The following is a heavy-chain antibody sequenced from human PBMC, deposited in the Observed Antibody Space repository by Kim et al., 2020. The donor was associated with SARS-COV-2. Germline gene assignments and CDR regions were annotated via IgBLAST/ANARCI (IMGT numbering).Heavy chain of an antibody. CDR2: IIPIFGTA. CDR3: AREYGGGYSDYYYGMDV. V-gene: IGHV1-69*13. Sequence: SVKVSCKASGGTFSSYAISWVRQAPGQGLEWMGGIIPIFGTANYAQKFQGRVTITADESTSTAYMELSSLRSEDTAVYYCAREYGGGYSDYYYGMDVWGQGTTVTVSS. J-gene: IGHJ6*02. CDR1: GGTFSSYA. D-gene: IGHD5-12*01.